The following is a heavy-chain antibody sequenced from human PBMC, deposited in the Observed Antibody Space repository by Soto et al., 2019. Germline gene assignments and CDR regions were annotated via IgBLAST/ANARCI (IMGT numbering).Heavy chain of an antibody. CDR3: ARETGYDFWSGYYSPHFDY. J-gene: IGHJ4*02. Sequence: GGSLRLSCAASGFTFSSYSMNWVRQAPGKGLEWVSYISSSSSTIYYADSVKGRFTISRDNAKNSLYLQMNSLRDEDTAVYYCARETGYDFWSGYYSPHFDYWGQGTLVTVSS. CDR2: ISSSSSTI. V-gene: IGHV3-48*02. D-gene: IGHD3-3*01. CDR1: GFTFSSYS.